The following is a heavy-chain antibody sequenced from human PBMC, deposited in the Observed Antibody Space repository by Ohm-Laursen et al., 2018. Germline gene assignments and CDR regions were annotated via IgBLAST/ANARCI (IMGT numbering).Heavy chain of an antibody. CDR2: ISWNSGSI. CDR3: AKDISSTTVAFDI. CDR1: GFTFSSDA. V-gene: IGHV3-9*01. D-gene: IGHD4-17*01. J-gene: IGHJ3*02. Sequence: SLRLSCSASGFTFSSDAMHWVRQAPGRGLEWVSGISWNSGSIGYADTVKGRFTISRDNAKNSLYLQMNSLRAEDTALYYCAKDISSTTVAFDIWGQGTMVTVSS.